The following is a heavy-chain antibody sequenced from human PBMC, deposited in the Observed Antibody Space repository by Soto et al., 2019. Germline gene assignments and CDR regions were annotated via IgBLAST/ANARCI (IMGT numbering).Heavy chain of an antibody. CDR3: ARSAGWYAVHS. CDR1: GDSVSSPYY. CDR2: VFHTGTT. J-gene: IGHJ4*02. Sequence: QVQLQESGPGLVKPSGTLSLTCAVSGDSVSSPYYWCWVRQPPGKGLEWIGEVFHTGTTSYNPSLRSRVTISMDKSINQFSLDLNYVTAADTAVYYCARSAGWYAVHSWGPGTLVIVSS. V-gene: IGHV4-4*02. D-gene: IGHD6-19*01.